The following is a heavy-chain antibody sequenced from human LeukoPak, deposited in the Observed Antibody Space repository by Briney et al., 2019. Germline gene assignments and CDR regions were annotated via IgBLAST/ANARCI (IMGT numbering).Heavy chain of an antibody. J-gene: IGHJ4*02. CDR2: ISGSGGST. CDR1: GFTFSSYA. CDR3: ARGYSSSWYGDYFDY. V-gene: IGHV3-23*01. Sequence: PGGSLRLSCAASGFTFSSYAMSWVRQAPGKGLEWVSVISGSGGSTSYADSVKGRFTISRDNSKNTPYLQMNSLRAEDTAVYYCARGYSSSWYGDYFDYWGQGTLVTVSS. D-gene: IGHD6-13*01.